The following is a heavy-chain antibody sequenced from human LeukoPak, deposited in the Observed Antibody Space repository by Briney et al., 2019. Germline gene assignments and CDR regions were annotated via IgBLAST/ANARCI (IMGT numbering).Heavy chain of an antibody. CDR3: ARLSLGDDYVWGSYRYPLHY. D-gene: IGHD3-16*02. V-gene: IGHV1-18*01. J-gene: IGHJ4*02. Sequence: ASVKVSFTSSGYTFSVYGINWVRQAPGQGLEWMGWISAYNGNTNYAQKLQGRVTMTTDTSTSTAYMQLRSLRSDDTAVYYCARLSLGDDYVWGSYRYPLHYWGQGTLVTVSS. CDR2: ISAYNGNT. CDR1: GYTFSVYG.